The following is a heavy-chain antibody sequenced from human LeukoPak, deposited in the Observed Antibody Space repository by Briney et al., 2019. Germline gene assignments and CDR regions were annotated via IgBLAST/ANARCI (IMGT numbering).Heavy chain of an antibody. Sequence: GGSLRLSCAVSGFTFSSYWMHWVRQAPGKGLVWVSGISGGGGSTYYAESVKGRFTISRDNSKNTLYLQMDSLRAEDTALYYCAKGSGINHYHWIDPWGQGTLVTVSS. V-gene: IGHV3-23*01. CDR1: GFTFSSYW. CDR2: ISGGGGST. J-gene: IGHJ5*02. CDR3: AKGSGINHYHWIDP. D-gene: IGHD1-14*01.